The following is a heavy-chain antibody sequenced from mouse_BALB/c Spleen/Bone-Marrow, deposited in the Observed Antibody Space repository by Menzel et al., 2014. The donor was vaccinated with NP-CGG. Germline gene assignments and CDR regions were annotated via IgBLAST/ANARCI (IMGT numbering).Heavy chain of an antibody. D-gene: IGHD1-2*01. Sequence: VQHQQSGPELVKPWASVTISFKSSGYTFSEYTMHWVKQSHGKSLEWIGGINPNNGGAIYNQKFNGKAKLTVDKSSSTAYMELRSLTSEDSAVYYCARKDYGYNGVMDFWGQGTSVTVSS. J-gene: IGHJ4*01. V-gene: IGHV1-18*01. CDR3: ARKDYGYNGVMDF. CDR2: INPNNGGA. CDR1: GYTFSEYT.